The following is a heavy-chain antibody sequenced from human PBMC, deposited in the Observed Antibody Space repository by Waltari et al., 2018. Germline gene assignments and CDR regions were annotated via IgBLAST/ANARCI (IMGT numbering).Heavy chain of an antibody. D-gene: IGHD3-10*01. CDR3: VRDRAWFGEFLAEY. J-gene: IGHJ4*02. CDR2: RKDDARKQ. V-gene: IGHV3-7*01. CDR1: GFSFTRYW. Sequence: EVQLVESGGALVQPGGSLELTCEASGFSFTRYWMSWVRQVPGKGVEGVANRKDDARKQNYVDSVRGRFIVSRDNGKNTVSLQMKNLRVEDSAVYYCVRDRAWFGEFLAEYWGQGTLVTVSS.